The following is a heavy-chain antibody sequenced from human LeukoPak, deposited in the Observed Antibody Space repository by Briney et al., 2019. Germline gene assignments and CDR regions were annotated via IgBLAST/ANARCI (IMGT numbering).Heavy chain of an antibody. CDR1: GGSFSGYY. CDR3: ARHTVRGVINY. CDR2: INHSGST. D-gene: IGHD3-10*01. Sequence: PSETLSLTCAVYGGSFSGYYWSWIRQPPGKGLEWIGEINHSGSTNYSPSLKSRVTISVDTPKNQFSLKLNSVTAADTAVYYCARHTVRGVINYWGQGTLVTVSS. V-gene: IGHV4-34*01. J-gene: IGHJ4*02.